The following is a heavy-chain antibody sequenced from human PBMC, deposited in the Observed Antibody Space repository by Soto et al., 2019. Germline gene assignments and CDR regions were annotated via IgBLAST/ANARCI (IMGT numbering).Heavy chain of an antibody. CDR1: RFTFSSYG. CDR2: ISYDGSNK. D-gene: IGHD6-13*01. Sequence: PVGSLRLSCAASRFTFSSYGIHWVRQAPGKGLEWVAVISYDGSNKYYADSVKGRFTISRDNSKNTLYLQMDSLRAEDSAVYYCAKASSSWDGYYYYGMDVWGPGTTVTV. J-gene: IGHJ6*02. V-gene: IGHV3-30*18. CDR3: AKASSSWDGYYYYGMDV.